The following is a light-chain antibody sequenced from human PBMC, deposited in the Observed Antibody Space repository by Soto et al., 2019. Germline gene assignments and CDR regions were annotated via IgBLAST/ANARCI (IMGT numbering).Light chain of an antibody. CDR2: EVT. CDR3: GSYTGSITYV. J-gene: IGLJ1*01. V-gene: IGLV2-14*01. Sequence: QSALTQPASVSGSLGQSITISCTGTTSDVGGYNYVSWYQQHPGKAPILMIYEVTNRPSGVSNRFSGSKSGNTASLTISGHQVEDEAEYYCGSYTGSITYVFGTGTKVTVL. CDR1: TSDVGGYNY.